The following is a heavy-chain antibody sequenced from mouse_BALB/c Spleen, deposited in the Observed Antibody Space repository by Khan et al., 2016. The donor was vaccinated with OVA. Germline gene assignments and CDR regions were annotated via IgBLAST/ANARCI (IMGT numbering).Heavy chain of an antibody. V-gene: IGHV2-9*02. CDR2: IWADGST. J-gene: IGHJ2*01. CDR1: GFSLTSFG. CDR3: ARDGYYFDY. Sequence: QVQLKESGPGLVAPSQSLSITCTVSGFSLTSFGVYWVRQPPGKGLEWLGVIWADGSTNYNSALMSRLSISKDNSKSQVFLKMNSLQTDETAMYYCARDGYYFDYWGQGTTLTVSS. D-gene: IGHD2-2*01.